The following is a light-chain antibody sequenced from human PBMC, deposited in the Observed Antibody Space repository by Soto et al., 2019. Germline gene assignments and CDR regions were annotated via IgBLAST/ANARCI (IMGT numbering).Light chain of an antibody. V-gene: IGLV2-14*01. Sequence: QSVLTQPASVSGSRGQSIIISCVGRNTDVGQDKSVSWYQQGPGKAPKLLIVEVTNRPSGVSNRFSGSRSGNTASLTTSGLQPDDEGDYFCVSYTDTDTLVFGTGTKVTVL. CDR1: NTDVGQDKS. CDR3: VSYTDTDTLV. CDR2: EVT. J-gene: IGLJ1*01.